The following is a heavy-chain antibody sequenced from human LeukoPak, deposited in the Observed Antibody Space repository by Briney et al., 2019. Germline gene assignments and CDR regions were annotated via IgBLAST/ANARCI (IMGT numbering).Heavy chain of an antibody. V-gene: IGHV3-30*02. CDR3: ARVGTYYDFWSGYYQIQNFDY. J-gene: IGHJ4*02. Sequence: GGSLRLSCAASGFTFNNYGMHWVRQAPGKGLEWVAFIRYNGNNQYYADSVKGRFTISRDNSKKTLYLQMNSLKGDDTAVYYCARVGTYYDFWSGYYQIQNFDYWGQGTLVTVSS. CDR1: GFTFNNYG. D-gene: IGHD3-3*01. CDR2: IRYNGNNQ.